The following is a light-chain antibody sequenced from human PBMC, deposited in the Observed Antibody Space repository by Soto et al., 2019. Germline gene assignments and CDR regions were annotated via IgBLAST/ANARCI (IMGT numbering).Light chain of an antibody. CDR2: AAS. Sequence: AIRMTQSPSSFSASTGDRVTITCRASQGISSYLAWYQQKPGKAPKLLIYAASTLQSGVPSSFSGSGSGTDFTLTISCLQSEDFATYSCQQYYSYPHTFGQGTKVEIK. J-gene: IGKJ1*01. V-gene: IGKV1-8*01. CDR1: QGISSY. CDR3: QQYYSYPHT.